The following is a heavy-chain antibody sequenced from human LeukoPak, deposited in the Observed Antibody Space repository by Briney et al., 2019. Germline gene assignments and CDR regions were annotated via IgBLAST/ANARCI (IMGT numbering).Heavy chain of an antibody. D-gene: IGHD6-6*01. Sequence: SETLSLTCTVSGSSFSSSSYYWGWIRHPPGNGLELGGSIFYSGRTYYNPSLKSRVTISVDTSKNQFSLKLSSVTAADTAVYYCARHKKDKWQLLHWFDPWGQGTLVTVSS. CDR3: ARHKKDKWQLLHWFDP. CDR2: IFYSGRT. J-gene: IGHJ5*02. V-gene: IGHV4-39*01. CDR1: GSSFSSSSYY.